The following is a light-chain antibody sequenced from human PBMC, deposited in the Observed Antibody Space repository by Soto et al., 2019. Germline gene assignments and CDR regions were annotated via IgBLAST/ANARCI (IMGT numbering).Light chain of an antibody. J-gene: IGKJ1*01. CDR1: QSISNW. CDR2: DAS. Sequence: DIQTTPSPSTLSASVGAIVTITCRASQSISNWLAWYQQKPGKAPKLLIYDASSLESGVPSRFSGSGSGTEFTLTISSLKPDEFATDYCQQFDTYWTFGQGTKGDIK. CDR3: QQFDTYWT. V-gene: IGKV1-5*01.